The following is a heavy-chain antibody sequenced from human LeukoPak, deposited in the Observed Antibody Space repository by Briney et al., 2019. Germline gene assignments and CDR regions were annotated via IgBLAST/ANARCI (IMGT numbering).Heavy chain of an antibody. V-gene: IGHV4-39*07. CDR3: ARGAPPQN. CDR2: VYYTGAS. CDR1: GGSISSSSYY. Sequence: PSETLSLTCTVSGGSISSSSYYWGWIRQPPGKGLVWIGSVYYTGASYYNPSLKSRVTISIDTSKNHFSLNLTSVTAADTAVYYCARGAPPQNWGQGALVTVSS. J-gene: IGHJ4*02.